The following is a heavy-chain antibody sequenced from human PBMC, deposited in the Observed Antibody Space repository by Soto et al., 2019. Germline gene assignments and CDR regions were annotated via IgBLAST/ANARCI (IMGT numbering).Heavy chain of an antibody. J-gene: IGHJ4*02. Sequence: SPTLSLTCAISGDSVSSNSAAWNWIRQSPSRGLEWLGRTYYRSKWHNDYAVSVKSRIIIKPDTSKNQFSLQLTSVTPEDTAVYYCAGQHQWLDSWGQGTLVTVSS. V-gene: IGHV6-1*01. CDR2: TYYRSKWHN. D-gene: IGHD6-19*01. CDR3: AGQHQWLDS. CDR1: GDSVSSNSAA.